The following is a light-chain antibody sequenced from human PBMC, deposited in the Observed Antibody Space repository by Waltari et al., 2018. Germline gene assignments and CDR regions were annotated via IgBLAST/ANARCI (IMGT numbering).Light chain of an antibody. Sequence: QSALTHPASVSGSPGQSITISCTGTSSDVGGYNYLSCYKQHPGKAPELMIFDVSKRPSGVSHRFSASASGDTASLTISGLQADDEGDYYCSSYTGRNSWVFGGGTKLTVL. J-gene: IGLJ3*02. CDR2: DVS. CDR1: SSDVGGYNY. CDR3: SSYTGRNSWV. V-gene: IGLV2-14*01.